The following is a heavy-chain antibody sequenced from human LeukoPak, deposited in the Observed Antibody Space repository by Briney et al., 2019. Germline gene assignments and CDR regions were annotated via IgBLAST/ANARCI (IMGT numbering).Heavy chain of an antibody. CDR2: INSDGSST. CDR1: GFSLSRYW. Sequence: GGSLRLSCTASGFSLSRYWMHWVRQAPGKGLVWVSRINSDGSSTNYADSVKGRFTISRDNAKNTLFLEMNGLRAEDTAVYYCATGDGDSRYYFDSWGQGTQVTVSS. CDR3: ATGDGDSRYYFDS. D-gene: IGHD4-17*01. V-gene: IGHV3-74*01. J-gene: IGHJ4*02.